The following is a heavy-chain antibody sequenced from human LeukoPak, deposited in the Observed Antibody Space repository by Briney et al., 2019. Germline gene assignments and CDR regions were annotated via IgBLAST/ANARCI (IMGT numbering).Heavy chain of an antibody. CDR2: ISGSGGRT. CDR3: ARDTAGTDY. J-gene: IGHJ4*02. V-gene: IGHV3-23*01. Sequence: GGSLRLSCAASGFTFNNYTMNWVRQAPGKGLEWVSSISGSGGRTYYADSVKGRFTISRDNAKNSLYLQMNSLRAEDTAVYYCARDTAGTDYWGQGTLVTVSS. D-gene: IGHD5-18*01. CDR1: GFTFNNYT.